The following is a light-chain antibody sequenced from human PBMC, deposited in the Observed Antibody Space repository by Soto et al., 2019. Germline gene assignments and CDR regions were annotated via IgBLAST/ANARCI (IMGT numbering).Light chain of an antibody. CDR2: DVS. Sequence: QSVLTQPASVSGSPGQSITISCTGTSSDVGGYNYVSWYQQHPGKAPKLMIYDVSNRPSGVSNRFSGSKSCNTASLTISGLQAEDDADYYCISYTSSSTLVVFGGGTKLTVL. J-gene: IGLJ2*01. V-gene: IGLV2-14*01. CDR3: ISYTSSSTLVV. CDR1: SSDVGGYNY.